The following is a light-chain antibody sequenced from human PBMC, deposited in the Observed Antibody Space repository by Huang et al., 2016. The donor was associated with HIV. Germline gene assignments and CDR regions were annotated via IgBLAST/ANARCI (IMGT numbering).Light chain of an antibody. CDR3: QQRRNWPTYT. CDR2: DAA. Sequence: EIVLTQSPATLSLSPGERATLSCRASQSVRSSLAWYQQTPGQAPRLLISDAANRATGIPARVSGSGFGTDFTLTISSLEPEDFAVYYCQQRRNWPTYTFGQGTRLEVK. J-gene: IGKJ2*01. V-gene: IGKV3-11*01. CDR1: QSVRSS.